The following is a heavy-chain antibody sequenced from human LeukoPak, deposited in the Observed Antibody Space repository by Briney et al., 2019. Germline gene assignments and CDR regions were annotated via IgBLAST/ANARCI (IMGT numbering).Heavy chain of an antibody. CDR3: ARGDYYDSSGYLYAFDI. V-gene: IGHV4-38-2*01. CDR2: IYHSGST. CDR1: GYSISSGYY. D-gene: IGHD3-22*01. Sequence: SETLSLTCAVSGYSISSGYYWGWIRQPPGKGLEWIGSIYHSGSTYYNPSLKSRVTISVDTSKNQFSLKLSSLTAAGTAVYYCARGDYYDSSGYLYAFDIWGQGTMVTVSS. J-gene: IGHJ3*02.